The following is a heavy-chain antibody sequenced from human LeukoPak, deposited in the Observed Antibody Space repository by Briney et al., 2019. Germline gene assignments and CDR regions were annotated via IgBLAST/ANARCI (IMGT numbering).Heavy chain of an antibody. V-gene: IGHV4-59*08. CDR3: AGGRGGVVVAAWGVFDI. CDR1: GHRINSYY. Sequence: SDTLSLMCTVSGHRINSYYWIWMRQPPAQGRAWMAYKYFRGSPNLNPSLRSRVTISIDKSKTQFSLGLSSVTAADTAVYYCAGGRGGVVVAAWGVFDIWGQGTMVTVSS. J-gene: IGHJ3*02. CDR2: KYFRGSP. D-gene: IGHD2-15*01.